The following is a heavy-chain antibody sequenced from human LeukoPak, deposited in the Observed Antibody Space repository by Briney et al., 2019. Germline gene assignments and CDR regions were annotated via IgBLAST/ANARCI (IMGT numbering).Heavy chain of an antibody. CDR3: ARDYDILTGVDY. Sequence: PGGSLRLSCTTSGFSFSNYEMNWVRQAPGKGLEWVSYIGSSGGTVYYADSVKGRFTISRDNAKNSMYLQMNSLRAEDTAVYYCARDYDILTGVDYWGQGTLVTVSS. D-gene: IGHD3-9*01. V-gene: IGHV3-48*03. J-gene: IGHJ4*02. CDR1: GFSFSNYE. CDR2: IGSSGGTV.